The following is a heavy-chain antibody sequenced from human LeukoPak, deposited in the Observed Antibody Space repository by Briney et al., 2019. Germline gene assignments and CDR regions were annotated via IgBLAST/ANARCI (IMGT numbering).Heavy chain of an antibody. CDR3: AFGGVLDAFDI. V-gene: IGHV4-34*01. D-gene: IGHD3-16*01. CDR2: INHSGST. J-gene: IGHJ3*02. CDR1: GGSFSGYY. Sequence: SETLSPTCAVYGGSFSGYYWSWIRQPPGKGLEWIGEINHSGSTNYNPSLKSRVTISVDTSKNQFSLKLSSVTAADTAVYYCAFGGVLDAFDIWGQGTMVTVSS.